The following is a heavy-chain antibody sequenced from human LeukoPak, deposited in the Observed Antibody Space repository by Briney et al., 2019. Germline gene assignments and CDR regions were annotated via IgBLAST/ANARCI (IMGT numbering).Heavy chain of an antibody. V-gene: IGHV3-23*01. D-gene: IGHD2-15*01. CDR1: GFTFSSYA. CDR2: ISGSGGST. J-gene: IGHJ4*02. Sequence: GGSLRLSCAASGFTFSSYAMSWVRQAPGKGLEWVSAISGSGGSTYYADSVKGRFAISRDDSKNTLFLQMNSLRDEDTAIYYCAKVHGWGRQLGYYFDYWGQGTLVTVSS. CDR3: AKVHGWGRQLGYYFDY.